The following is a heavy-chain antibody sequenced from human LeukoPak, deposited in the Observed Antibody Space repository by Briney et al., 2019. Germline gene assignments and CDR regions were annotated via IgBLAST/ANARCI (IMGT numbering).Heavy chain of an antibody. CDR1: GFTFSSYT. Sequence: GGSLRLSCAASGFTFSSYTIHWVRQAPGKGLEGVAVISYDERNIYYADSVKGRFTISRNNFKNTLYLQMNSLRAEDTAVYYCAREYISGWYDYWGQGTLVTVSS. D-gene: IGHD6-19*01. V-gene: IGHV3-30*04. J-gene: IGHJ4*02. CDR2: ISYDERNI. CDR3: AREYISGWYDY.